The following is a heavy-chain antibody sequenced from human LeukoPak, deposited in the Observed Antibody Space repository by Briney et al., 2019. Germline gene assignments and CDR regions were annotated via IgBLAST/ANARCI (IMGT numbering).Heavy chain of an antibody. J-gene: IGHJ5*02. CDR1: GASFSGYY. CDR2: INHSGST. D-gene: IGHD3-9*01. V-gene: IGHV4-34*01. Sequence: SETLSLTCAVYGASFSGYYWSWIRQPPGKGLEWIGEINHSGSTNYNPSLKSRVTISVDTSKNQFSLKLSSVTAADTAVYYCAREPHGEDDILTGPAGEFDPWGQGTLVTVSS. CDR3: AREPHGEDDILTGPAGEFDP.